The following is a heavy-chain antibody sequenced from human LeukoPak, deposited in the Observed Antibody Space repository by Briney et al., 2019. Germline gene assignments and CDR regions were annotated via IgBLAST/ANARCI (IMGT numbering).Heavy chain of an antibody. CDR3: AKGSKAVVFMRDHYMDV. Sequence: PGGSLRLSWAASGFTFSSYWMSWVRQAPGKGLEWVANIKQDGSEKYYVDSVKGRFTISRDNAKNSLYLQMNSLRAEDTAVYYCAKGSKAVVFMRDHYMDVWGKGTTVTFSS. J-gene: IGHJ6*03. D-gene: IGHD3-3*01. CDR1: GFTFSSYW. CDR2: IKQDGSEK. V-gene: IGHV3-7*01.